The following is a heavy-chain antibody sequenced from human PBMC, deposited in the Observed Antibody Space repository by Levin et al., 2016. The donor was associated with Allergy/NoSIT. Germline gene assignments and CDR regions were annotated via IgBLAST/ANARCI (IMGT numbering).Heavy chain of an antibody. CDR3: ARVSDYCSSASCPPDH. CDR1: GFRFSAYA. Sequence: GGSLRLSCAASGFRFSAYAMTWVRQAPGRGLEWVSSTTGSGAATYYGDSVRGRFTISRDNSKSTLYLQMGSLRAEDTALYFCARVSDYCSSASCPPDHWGQGTLVTVSS. V-gene: IGHV3-23*01. J-gene: IGHJ4*02. CDR2: TTGSGAAT. D-gene: IGHD2-2*01.